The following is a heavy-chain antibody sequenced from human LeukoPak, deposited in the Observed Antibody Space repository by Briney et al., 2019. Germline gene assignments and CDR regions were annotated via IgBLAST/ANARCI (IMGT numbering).Heavy chain of an antibody. V-gene: IGHV3-23*01. J-gene: IGHJ6*04. CDR1: GFTLSSYA. CDR3: AKGVRGVIYYYYGMDV. Sequence: GGSLRLSCAASGFTLSSYAMSWVRQAPGKGLEWVSAISGSGGSTYYADSVKRRFTISRDNSKNTLYLQMNSLRAEDTAVYYCAKGVRGVIYYYYGMDVWGKGTTVTVSS. D-gene: IGHD3-10*01. CDR2: ISGSGGST.